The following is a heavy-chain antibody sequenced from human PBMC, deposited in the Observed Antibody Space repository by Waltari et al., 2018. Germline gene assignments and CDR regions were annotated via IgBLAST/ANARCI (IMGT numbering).Heavy chain of an antibody. D-gene: IGHD5-18*01. J-gene: IGHJ5*02. CDR2: IYYSGRT. CDR1: GGSISSSSYY. Sequence: QLPLQASGPGLVKPSETLSLPCTVSGGSISSSSYYCGSIRKPSGKGLGWIGSIYYSGRTYYNPSLKSRVTISGETSKNQFSLKLSSVTAADTAVYCCARHDAGGGYSYGYGVDPWGQGTLVTVSS. CDR3: ARHDAGGGYSYGYGVDP. V-gene: IGHV4-39*01.